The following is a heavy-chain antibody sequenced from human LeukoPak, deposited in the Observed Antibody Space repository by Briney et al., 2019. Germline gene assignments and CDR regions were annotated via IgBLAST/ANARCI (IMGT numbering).Heavy chain of an antibody. V-gene: IGHV3-7*01. CDR2: IKQDRSEK. Sequence: GRSLRLSCAASGFTFSSYGMHWVRQAPGKGLEWVANIKQDRSEKYYVDSVKGRFTISRDNAKNSLYLQMNSLRAEDTAVYYCARRPARGIAAAAHPRFDYWGQGTLVTVSS. J-gene: IGHJ4*02. CDR3: ARRPARGIAAAAHPRFDY. D-gene: IGHD6-13*01. CDR1: GFTFSSYG.